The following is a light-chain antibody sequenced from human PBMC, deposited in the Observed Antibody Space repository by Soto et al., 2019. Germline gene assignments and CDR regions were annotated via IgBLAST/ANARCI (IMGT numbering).Light chain of an antibody. CDR2: EVR. J-gene: IGLJ2*01. Sequence: QSVLTQPASVSGSPGQSITISCTGTSSDVGSYNYVSWYQQHPGKAPTLMMYEVRNRPSGVSDRVSGSKSGKTASLTIFGLQDEDEADYYCSSYTTSTTQVFGGGTKLTVL. CDR3: SSYTTSTTQV. CDR1: SSDVGSYNY. V-gene: IGLV2-14*01.